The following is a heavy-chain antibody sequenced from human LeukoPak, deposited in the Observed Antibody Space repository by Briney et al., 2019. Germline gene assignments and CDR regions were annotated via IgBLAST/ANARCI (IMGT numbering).Heavy chain of an antibody. D-gene: IGHD1-1*01. J-gene: IGHJ3*02. CDR1: GFTFSSYA. CDR3: AKVKSTTGTTGDAFDI. CDR2: ISGSGGST. Sequence: QTGGSLRLSCAASGFTFSSYAMSWVRQAPGKGLEWVSAISGSGGSTYYADSVKGRFTISRDNSKNTLYLQMNSLRAEDTAVYYCAKVKSTTGTTGDAFDIWGQGTMVTVSS. V-gene: IGHV3-23*01.